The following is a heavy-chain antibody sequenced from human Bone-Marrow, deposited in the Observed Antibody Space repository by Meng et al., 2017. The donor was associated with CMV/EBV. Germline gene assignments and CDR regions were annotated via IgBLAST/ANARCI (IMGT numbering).Heavy chain of an antibody. J-gene: IGHJ6*02. Sequence: SVKVSCKASGGTFSSYAISWVRQAPGQGLEWMGGIIPIFGTANYAQKFQGRVTITADKSTSTAYMELSSLRSEDTAVYYCARDHESIAARLYYGMDVWGQGTTVTVSS. D-gene: IGHD6-6*01. CDR2: IIPIFGTA. V-gene: IGHV1-69*06. CDR3: ARDHESIAARLYYGMDV. CDR1: GGTFSSYA.